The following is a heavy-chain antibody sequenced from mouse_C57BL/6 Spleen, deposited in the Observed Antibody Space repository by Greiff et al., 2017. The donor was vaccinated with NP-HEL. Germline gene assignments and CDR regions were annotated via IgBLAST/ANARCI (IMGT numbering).Heavy chain of an antibody. CDR1: GYSITSGYY. CDR2: ISYDGSN. Sequence: EVQLQQSGPGLVKPSQSLSLTCSVTGYSITSGYYWNWIRQFPGNKLEWMGYISYDGSNNYNPSLKNRISITRDTSKNQFFLKLNSVTTEDTATYYCASEGGFLFDYWGQGTTLTVSS. CDR3: ASEGGFLFDY. J-gene: IGHJ2*01. V-gene: IGHV3-6*01.